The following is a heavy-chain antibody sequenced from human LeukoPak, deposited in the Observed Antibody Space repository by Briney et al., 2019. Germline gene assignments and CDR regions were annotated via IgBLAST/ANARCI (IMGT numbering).Heavy chain of an antibody. CDR3: ARDKTEQWLVLEAFDI. J-gene: IGHJ3*02. D-gene: IGHD6-19*01. Sequence: GGSLRLSCAAPGFTFSSYSMNWVRQTPGKGLEWVSSISATSSYIYYADSARGRFTISRDNAKNSLYLQMNSLRAEDTAVYYCARDKTEQWLVLEAFDIWGQGTVVTVSS. V-gene: IGHV3-21*01. CDR2: ISATSSYI. CDR1: GFTFSSYS.